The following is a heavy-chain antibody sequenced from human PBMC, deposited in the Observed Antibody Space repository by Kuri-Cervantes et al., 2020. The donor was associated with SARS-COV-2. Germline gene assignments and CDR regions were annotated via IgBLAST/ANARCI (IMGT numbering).Heavy chain of an antibody. V-gene: IGHV4-4*07. CDR1: GGSISSYY. J-gene: IGHJ4*02. D-gene: IGHD2-2*02. Sequence: GSLRLSCTVSGGSISSYYWSWIRQPAGKGLEWIGRIYTSGSTNYNPSLKSRVTMSVDTSKNQFSLKLSSVTAADTAVYYCARGDCSSTSCYTWGAENYWGQGTLVTVSS. CDR2: IYTSGST. CDR3: ARGDCSSTSCYTWGAENY.